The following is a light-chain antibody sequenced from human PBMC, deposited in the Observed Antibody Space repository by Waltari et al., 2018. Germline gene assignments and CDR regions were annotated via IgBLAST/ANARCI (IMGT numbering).Light chain of an antibody. V-gene: IGLV2-8*01. CDR1: SRDVGASNY. CDR3: SSYAGNNNCV. Sequence: QSALTQPPSASGSPGQSVTISCTGTSRDVGASNYLSWCQQYPGKAPKLMIYEVTKRPSGVPDRFSASKSGNTASLTVSGLQAEDEADYYCSSYAGNNNCVFGTGTKVTVL. J-gene: IGLJ1*01. CDR2: EVT.